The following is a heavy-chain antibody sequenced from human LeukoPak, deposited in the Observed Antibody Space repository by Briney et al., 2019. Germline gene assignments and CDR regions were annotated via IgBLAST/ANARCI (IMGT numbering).Heavy chain of an antibody. D-gene: IGHD3-3*02. CDR2: IFHNGNI. CDR3: AKRTHFFDP. Sequence: SETLSLTCTVSSGSVSSSNWWSWVRQSPGKGLEWIGEIFHNGNINYSPSLESRVTISVDKSKNEFSLKLRSVTAADTAVYYCAKRTHFFDPWGQGTLVTVSS. CDR1: SGSVSSSNW. V-gene: IGHV4-4*02. J-gene: IGHJ5*02.